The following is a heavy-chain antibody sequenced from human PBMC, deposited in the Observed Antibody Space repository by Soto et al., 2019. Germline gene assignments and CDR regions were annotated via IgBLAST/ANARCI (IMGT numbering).Heavy chain of an antibody. CDR2: IYYNGYT. D-gene: IGHD3-10*01. J-gene: IGHJ4*02. CDR1: GASINSGEYY. V-gene: IGHV4-30-4*01. CDR3: ARAPPGTRGLPITHFDS. Sequence: QVQLQESGPGLVKPSQTLSLTCTVSGASINSGEYYWGWIRQPPVKGLEWIGYIYYNGYTYYNPSLRLRIPMSADPSRNQFSLKLSSVTAADSAVYYCARAPPGTRGLPITHFDSWGQGTLVAVSS.